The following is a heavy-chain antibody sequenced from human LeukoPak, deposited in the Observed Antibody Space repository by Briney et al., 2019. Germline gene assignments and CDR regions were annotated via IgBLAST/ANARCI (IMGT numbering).Heavy chain of an antibody. J-gene: IGHJ6*02. Sequence: KPSETLSLTCTVSGGSISSRSYYWGWIRQPPGKGLEWIGSIYHSGSTYYNPSLKSRVTISVDTSKNQFSLKLSSVTAADTAVYYCARGDYDTSGYYYYYYGMDVWGQGTTVTASS. D-gene: IGHD3-22*01. CDR1: GGSISSRSYY. V-gene: IGHV4-39*01. CDR3: ARGDYDTSGYYYYYYGMDV. CDR2: IYHSGST.